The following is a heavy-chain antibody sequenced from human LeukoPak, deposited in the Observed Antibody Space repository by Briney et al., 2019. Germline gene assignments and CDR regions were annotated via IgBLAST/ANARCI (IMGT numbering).Heavy chain of an antibody. D-gene: IGHD2-2*01. Sequence: PSETLFLTCTVSGGSISSYYWSWIRQPAGKGLEWIGRIYTSGSTNYNPSLKSRVTMSVDTSKNQFSLKLSSVTAADTAVYYCARIIGYCSSTSCSAFDIWGQGTMVTVSS. J-gene: IGHJ3*02. V-gene: IGHV4-4*07. CDR3: ARIIGYCSSTSCSAFDI. CDR1: GGSISSYY. CDR2: IYTSGST.